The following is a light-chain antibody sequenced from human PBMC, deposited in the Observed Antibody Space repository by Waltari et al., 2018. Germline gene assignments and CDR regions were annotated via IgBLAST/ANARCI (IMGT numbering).Light chain of an antibody. Sequence: QSVLTPPPSVSGAPGQRVPISCTGSSSNIGAGSAVPWYQQLPGTAPKLPIYGNSNRPAGVPDRFSGSKSGTSASLAITGLQAEDEADYYCQSYDSSLSAPVVFGGGTKLTVL. CDR3: QSYDSSLSAPVV. CDR2: GNS. J-gene: IGLJ2*01. V-gene: IGLV1-40*01. CDR1: SSNIGAGSA.